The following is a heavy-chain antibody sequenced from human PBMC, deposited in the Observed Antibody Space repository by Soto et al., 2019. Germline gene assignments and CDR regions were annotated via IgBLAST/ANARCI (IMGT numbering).Heavy chain of an antibody. J-gene: IGHJ4*02. V-gene: IGHV1-8*02. CDR3: ARRAETNGWNGFGADKYYFDF. Sequence: ASVKVSCKASGGTFSSYAISWVRQATGQGLEWMGWLNPNTGDSAYAQKFQGRISVTSDTSINTVHMELSSLRSEDTAVYYCARRAETNGWNGFGADKYYFDFWGQGTLVTVSS. D-gene: IGHD1-1*01. CDR2: LNPNTGDS. CDR1: GGTFSSYA.